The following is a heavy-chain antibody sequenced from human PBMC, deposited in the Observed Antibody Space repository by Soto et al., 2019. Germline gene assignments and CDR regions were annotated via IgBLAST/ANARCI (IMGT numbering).Heavy chain of an antibody. CDR1: GGSVSSGSYY. CDR3: ARADTALDY. V-gene: IGHV4-61*01. CDR2: IYYTGST. J-gene: IGHJ4*02. D-gene: IGHD5-18*01. Sequence: QVQLQESGPGLVKPSETLSLTCTVSGGSVSSGSYYWNWIRQPPGKGPEWIGYIYYTGSTNYNPSLKSRVTISVDTSKNQFSLKLTSVTAADTAVYYSARADTALDYWGQGTLVSVSS.